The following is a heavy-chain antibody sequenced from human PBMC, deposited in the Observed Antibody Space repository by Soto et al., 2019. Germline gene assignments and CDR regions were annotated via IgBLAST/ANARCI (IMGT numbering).Heavy chain of an antibody. J-gene: IGHJ5*02. Sequence: QVQRQDSGPGLVKPSETLSLTCTVSGVSIDSYYWTWIRQPPGKGLEWIGYVYYTGTTTYSPSLKSRVTISLNPSMNQISLKLSSVTAADTAFYFYARLGGYSQSLDTWGQVTLATVSS. CDR1: GVSIDSYY. D-gene: IGHD3-22*01. CDR2: VYYTGTT. CDR3: ARLGGYSQSLDT. V-gene: IGHV4-59*08.